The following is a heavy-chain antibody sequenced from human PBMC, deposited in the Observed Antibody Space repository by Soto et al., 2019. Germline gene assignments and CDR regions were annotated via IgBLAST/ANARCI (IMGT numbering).Heavy chain of an antibody. CDR1: EFTFSRYW. J-gene: IGHJ5*02. D-gene: IGHD3-10*01. V-gene: IGHV3-7*04. Sequence: EVQLVESGGGLVQPGGSLRLSCAASEFTFSRYWMSWVRQAPGKGLEWVANIKQDGSEKYYVDSVKGRFTISRDNAKNSLYLQMNSLRAEDTSVYYCARDSRLDYYVSGSYSPAFDPWGQGTLVTVSS. CDR3: ARDSRLDYYVSGSYSPAFDP. CDR2: IKQDGSEK.